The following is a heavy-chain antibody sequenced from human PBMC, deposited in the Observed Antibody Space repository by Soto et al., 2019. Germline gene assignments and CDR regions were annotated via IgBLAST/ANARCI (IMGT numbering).Heavy chain of an antibody. CDR1: GYTLTTNF. Sequence: QVQLVQSGAEVKKPGASVRVSCKASGYTLTTNFMHWVRQAPGQGLEWMGMLNPRTRSTNYAQKFQGRVTLTSDTSTSTVYMELNSLNSEDTAMHYCAREVPYGMDVWGQGTTVTVSS. CDR3: AREVPYGMDV. CDR2: LNPRTRST. J-gene: IGHJ6*02. V-gene: IGHV1-46*01.